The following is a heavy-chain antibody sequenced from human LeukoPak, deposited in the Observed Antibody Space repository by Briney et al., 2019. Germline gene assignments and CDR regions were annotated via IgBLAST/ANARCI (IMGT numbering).Heavy chain of an antibody. Sequence: GGSLRLSCAASGFTFSSYWMSWVRQAPGKGLEWVGNIQPDGSEQYPVDSVKGRFTISRDNARKLLFLQMNSLRVEDTAVYYCASQSYARFDPWGQGTLVTVSS. CDR1: GFTFSSYW. CDR3: ASQSYARFDP. V-gene: IGHV3-7*01. CDR2: IQPDGSEQ. D-gene: IGHD3-16*01. J-gene: IGHJ5*02.